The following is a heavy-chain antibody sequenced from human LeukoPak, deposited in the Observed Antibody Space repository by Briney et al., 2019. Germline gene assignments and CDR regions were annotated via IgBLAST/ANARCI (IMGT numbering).Heavy chain of an antibody. CDR1: GFTLNSNA. CDR2: INRIGVTT. Sequence: GGSLRLSCAVSGFTLNSNAMCWVRQAPGKGLEWVSAINRIGVTTYYADSVEGRFTISRDTSKNTLYLQMNTLRPEDTAVYYCAKEEVPNDYWGQGTLVTVSS. J-gene: IGHJ4*02. CDR3: AKEEVPNDY. V-gene: IGHV3-23*01. D-gene: IGHD2-2*01.